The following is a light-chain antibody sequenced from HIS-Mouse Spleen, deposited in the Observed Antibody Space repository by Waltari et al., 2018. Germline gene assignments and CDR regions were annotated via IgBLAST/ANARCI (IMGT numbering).Light chain of an antibody. J-gene: IGLJ1*01. CDR2: DVS. V-gene: IGLV2-14*03. CDR1: SSDVVGYNY. Sequence: QSALTQPASVSGSPGQAITISGTGTSSDVVGYNYVSRYQHHPGKAAQLMIYDVSNRPSGASHRFSGSKSGNTASLTISGLQAGDEADYYCSSYTSSSTGVFGTGTKVTVL. CDR3: SSYTSSSTGV.